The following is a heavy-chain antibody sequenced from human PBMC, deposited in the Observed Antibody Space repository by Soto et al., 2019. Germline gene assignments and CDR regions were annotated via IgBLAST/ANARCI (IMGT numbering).Heavy chain of an antibody. CDR1: GFTFSSYW. J-gene: IGHJ4*02. Sequence: GGSLRLSCAASGFTFSSYWMSWVRQAPGKGLEWVANIKQDGSEKYYVDSVKGRFTISRDNAKNSLYLQMNSLRAEDTAVYYCARALTSYCSSTSCYIPYYFDYWGQGTLVTVSS. V-gene: IGHV3-7*01. CDR3: ARALTSYCSSTSCYIPYYFDY. D-gene: IGHD2-2*02. CDR2: IKQDGSEK.